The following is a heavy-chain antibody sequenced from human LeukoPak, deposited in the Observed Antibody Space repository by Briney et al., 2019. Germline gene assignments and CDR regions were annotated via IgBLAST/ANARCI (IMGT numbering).Heavy chain of an antibody. CDR2: IYYTGST. D-gene: IGHD1-1*01. CDR1: GGSISSSSYY. Sequence: SETLSLTCTVSGGSISSSSYYWGWIRQPPGKGLERIGCIYYTGSTYYNPSLKSRVTISVDTSKNQFSLKLSSVTAADTAVYYCARVPGGALNWFDPWGQGTLVTVSS. J-gene: IGHJ5*02. CDR3: ARVPGGALNWFDP. V-gene: IGHV4-39*01.